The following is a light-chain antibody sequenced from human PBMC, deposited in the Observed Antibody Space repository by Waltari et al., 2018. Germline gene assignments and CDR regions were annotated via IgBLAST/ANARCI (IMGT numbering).Light chain of an antibody. Sequence: DIVMTQSPDSLAVSLGARATINCKSSQSVLHSSQNKNFLAWYQHKPRQPPNMLIYWASTRQSGVPDRFSGSGSGTDFTLTSSGLQAEDVAVYYCQQYYTTPHTFGQGTKLEIK. V-gene: IGKV4-1*01. CDR1: QSVLHSSQNKNF. CDR2: WAS. CDR3: QQYYTTPHT. J-gene: IGKJ2*01.